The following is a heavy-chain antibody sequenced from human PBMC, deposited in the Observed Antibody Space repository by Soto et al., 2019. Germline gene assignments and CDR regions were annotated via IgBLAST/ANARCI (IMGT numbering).Heavy chain of an antibody. CDR2: INPSGGST. J-gene: IGHJ6*02. CDR3: ARGSDMEGDGYNWGRGMDV. CDR1: GYTFTSYY. D-gene: IGHD5-12*01. Sequence: ASVKVSCKASGYTFTSYYMHWVRQAPGQGLEWMGIINPSGGSTSYAQKFQGRVTMTRDTSTSTVYMELSSLRSEDTAVYYCARGSDMEGDGYNWGRGMDVWGQGTTVTVSS. V-gene: IGHV1-46*01.